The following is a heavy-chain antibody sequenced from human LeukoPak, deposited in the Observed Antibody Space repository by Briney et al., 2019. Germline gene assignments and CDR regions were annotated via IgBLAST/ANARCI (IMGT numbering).Heavy chain of an antibody. Sequence: SETLSLTCTVYGGSLSDYYWSWIRQPPGKGLEWIGEINHSGSTNYNPSLKSRVTISVDTSKNQFSLKLRSVTAADTAVYYCASRLRDSSGYYSRFDYWGQGTLVTVSS. CDR3: ASRLRDSSGYYSRFDY. D-gene: IGHD3-22*01. J-gene: IGHJ4*02. CDR2: INHSGST. CDR1: GGSLSDYY. V-gene: IGHV4-34*01.